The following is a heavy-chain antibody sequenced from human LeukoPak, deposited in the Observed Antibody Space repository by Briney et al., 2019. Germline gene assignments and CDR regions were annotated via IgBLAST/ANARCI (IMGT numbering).Heavy chain of an antibody. Sequence: SETLSLTCTVSGGSISSYYWSWIRQPPGKGLEWIGYIYYTGSTNYNPSLKSRVTISVDTSKNQFSLKLSSVTAADTAVYYCARAPSTDSGYDSNAFDIWGQGTMVTVSS. CDR1: GGSISSYY. CDR2: IYYTGST. D-gene: IGHD5-12*01. J-gene: IGHJ3*02. V-gene: IGHV4-59*08. CDR3: ARAPSTDSGYDSNAFDI.